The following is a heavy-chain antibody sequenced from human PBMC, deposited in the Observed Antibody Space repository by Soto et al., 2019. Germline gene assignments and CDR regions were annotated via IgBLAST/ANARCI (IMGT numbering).Heavy chain of an antibody. D-gene: IGHD3-22*01. J-gene: IGHJ4*02. CDR1: GFTFSSYW. V-gene: IGHV3-74*01. CDR2: INSVGTST. CDR3: ARDYYDSSGYLAPLDY. Sequence: PGGSLRLSCAASGFTFSSYWMHWVRQAPGKGLVWVSRINSVGTSTSYADSVKGRFTISRDNAKNTLYLQMNSLRAEDTAVYYCARDYYDSSGYLAPLDYWGQGTLVTVSS.